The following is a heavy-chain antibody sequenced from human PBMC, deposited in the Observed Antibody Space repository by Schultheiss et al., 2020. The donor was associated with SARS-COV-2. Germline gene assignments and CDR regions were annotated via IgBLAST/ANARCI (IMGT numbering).Heavy chain of an antibody. J-gene: IGHJ3*02. Sequence: SQTLSLTCAVYGGSFSGYYWSWIRQPPGKGLEWIGEINHSGSTNYNPSLKSRVTISVDTSKNQFSLKLSSVTAADTAVYYCARVKGDAFDIWGQGTMVTVSS. V-gene: IGHV4-34*01. CDR1: GGSFSGYY. CDR2: INHSGST. CDR3: ARVKGDAFDI.